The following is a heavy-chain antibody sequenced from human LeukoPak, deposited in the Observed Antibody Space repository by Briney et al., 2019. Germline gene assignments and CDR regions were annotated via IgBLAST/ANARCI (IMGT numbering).Heavy chain of an antibody. CDR3: AKDRALAARSYRPSTSFDP. CDR1: GFTFSKYA. V-gene: IGHV3-23*01. Sequence: PGGSLRLSCAASGFTFSKYAMTWVRQAPGKGLEWVSAISSSTLKIYYADSVKGRFTISRDNSKNTLYLQMNSLRAEDTAVYYCAKDRALAARSYRPSTSFDPWGQGTLVTVSS. D-gene: IGHD6-6*01. J-gene: IGHJ5*02. CDR2: ISSSTLKI.